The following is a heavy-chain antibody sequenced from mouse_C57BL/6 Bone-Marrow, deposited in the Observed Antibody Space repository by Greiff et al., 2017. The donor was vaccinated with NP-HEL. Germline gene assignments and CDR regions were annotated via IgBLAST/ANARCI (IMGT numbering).Heavy chain of an antibody. J-gene: IGHJ1*03. CDR2: IDPEDGET. V-gene: IGHV14-2*01. CDR1: GFNITDYY. CDR3: ARDWDDWYFDV. Sequence: VQLQQSGAELVKPGASVKLSCTASGFNITDYYMHWVKQRTEQGLEWIGRIDPEDGETKYAPKFQGKATITADTSSNTAYLQLSSLTSEDTAVYYCARDWDDWYFDVWGTGTTVTVSS. D-gene: IGHD4-1*01.